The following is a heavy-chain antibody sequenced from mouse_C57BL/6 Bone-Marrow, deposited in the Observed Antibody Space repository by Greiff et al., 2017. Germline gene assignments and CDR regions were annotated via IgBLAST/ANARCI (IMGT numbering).Heavy chain of an antibody. CDR3: ARDYDAPRGFAY. Sequence: QVQLQQPGAELVRPGSSVKLSCKASGYTFTSYWMHWVKQRPIQGLEWIGNIDPSDSETHYNQKFKDKATLTVDKSSSTAYMQLSSLTSEDSAVYYCARDYDAPRGFAYWGQGTLVTVSA. D-gene: IGHD2-4*01. CDR1: GYTFTSYW. V-gene: IGHV1-52*01. J-gene: IGHJ3*01. CDR2: IDPSDSET.